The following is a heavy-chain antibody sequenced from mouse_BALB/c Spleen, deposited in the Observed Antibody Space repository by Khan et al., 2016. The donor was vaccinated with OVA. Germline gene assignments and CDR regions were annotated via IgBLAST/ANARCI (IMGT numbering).Heavy chain of an antibody. Sequence: EVELVESGGGLVQPGGSLTLSCAASGFTFSSYGMSWVRQTPDKRLGLVATINSNGGSTYYPDNVKGRFSISRDNAKNTLFLQMSSLKSEDTAMYYCARDPYYYGSKYAMDYWGQGTSVTVSS. CDR2: INSNGGST. CDR3: ARDPYYYGSKYAMDY. V-gene: IGHV5-6-3*01. D-gene: IGHD1-1*01. J-gene: IGHJ4*01. CDR1: GFTFSSYG.